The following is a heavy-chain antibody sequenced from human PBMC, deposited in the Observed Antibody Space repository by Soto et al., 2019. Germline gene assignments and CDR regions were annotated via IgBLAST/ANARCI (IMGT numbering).Heavy chain of an antibody. CDR2: VSGYNGDT. CDR3: ARDVIAADYTRWLDT. CDR1: GFNFINYN. D-gene: IGHD6-13*01. V-gene: IGHV1-18*01. J-gene: IGHJ5*02. Sequence: QVQLVQSGTEVKKPGASVKVSCKASGFNFINYNIIWVRQAPGQGLEWMGWVSGYNGDTRYEQKFQGRVTMTTDTSTTTAHMELRSLRSDDTAIYYCARDVIAADYTRWLDTWGQGTLVIVSS.